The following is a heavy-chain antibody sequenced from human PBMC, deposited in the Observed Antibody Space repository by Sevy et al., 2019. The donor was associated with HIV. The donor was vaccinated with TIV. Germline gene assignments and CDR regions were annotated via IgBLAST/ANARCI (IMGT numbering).Heavy chain of an antibody. CDR3: ARGSNQQPLGEDFDY. V-gene: IGHV4-34*01. CDR2: INHSGST. Sequence: SETLSLTCAVYGGSFNGYYWTWIRQPPGKGLEWIGEINHSGSTNYNPSLKSRVTISVDTSKNQFSLKLTSMTAADTAVYYCARGSNQQPLGEDFDYWGQGALVTVSS. J-gene: IGHJ4*02. CDR1: GGSFNGYY. D-gene: IGHD6-13*01.